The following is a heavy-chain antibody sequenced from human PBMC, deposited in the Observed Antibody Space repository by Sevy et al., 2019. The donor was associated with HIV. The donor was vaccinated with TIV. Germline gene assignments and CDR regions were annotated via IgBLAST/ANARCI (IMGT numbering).Heavy chain of an antibody. D-gene: IGHD4-17*01. V-gene: IGHV1-69*13. J-gene: IGHJ6*03. CDR3: ARTTYGGNRDYYYYYMDV. CDR1: GGTFSSYA. CDR2: IIPIFGTA. Sequence: ASVKVSCKASGGTFSSYAISWVRQAPGQGLEWMGGIIPIFGTANYAQKFQGRVTITADESTSTAYMELSSLRSEDTAVYYCARTTYGGNRDYYYYYMDVWGKGTTVTVSS.